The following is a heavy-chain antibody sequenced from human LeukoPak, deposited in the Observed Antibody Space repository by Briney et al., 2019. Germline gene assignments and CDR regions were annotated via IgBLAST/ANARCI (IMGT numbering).Heavy chain of an antibody. Sequence: GGSLRLSCAASGFTFSSYSMNWVRQAPGKGLEWVSSISSSSSYIYYADSVKGRFTISRDNAKNSLYLQMNSLRAEDTAVYYCARSLAYCGGDCYSLLSRFDPWGQGTLVTVSS. CDR3: ARSLAYCGGDCYSLLSRFDP. J-gene: IGHJ5*02. CDR1: GFTFSSYS. CDR2: ISSSSSYI. D-gene: IGHD2-21*02. V-gene: IGHV3-21*01.